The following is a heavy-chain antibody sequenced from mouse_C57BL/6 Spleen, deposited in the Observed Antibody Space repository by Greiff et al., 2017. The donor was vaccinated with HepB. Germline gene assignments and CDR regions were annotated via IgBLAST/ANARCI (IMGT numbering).Heavy chain of an antibody. CDR1: GYTFTSYW. CDR3: ARWRGREGFAY. V-gene: IGHV1-50*01. CDR2: IDPSDSYT. J-gene: IGHJ3*01. Sequence: VQLQQPGAELVKPGASVKLSCKASGYTFTSYWMQWVKQRPGQGLEWIGEIDPSDSYTNYNQKFKGKATLTVDTSSSTAYMQLSSLTSEDSAVYYCARWRGREGFAYWGQGTLVTVSA. D-gene: IGHD1-1*01.